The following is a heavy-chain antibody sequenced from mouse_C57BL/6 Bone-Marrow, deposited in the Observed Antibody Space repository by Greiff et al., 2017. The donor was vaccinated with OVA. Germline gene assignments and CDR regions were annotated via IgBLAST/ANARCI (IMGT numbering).Heavy chain of an antibody. CDR2: ISSGSSTI. CDR1: GFTFSDYG. J-gene: IGHJ4*01. D-gene: IGHD2-3*01. CDR3: ARKDGYYVVHYYAMDY. V-gene: IGHV5-17*01. Sequence: EVKVVESGGGLVKPGGSLKLSCAASGFTFSDYGMHWVRQAPEKGLEWVAYISSGSSTIYYADTVKGRFTISRDNAKNTLFLQMTSLRSEDTAMYYCARKDGYYVVHYYAMDYWGQGTSVTVSS.